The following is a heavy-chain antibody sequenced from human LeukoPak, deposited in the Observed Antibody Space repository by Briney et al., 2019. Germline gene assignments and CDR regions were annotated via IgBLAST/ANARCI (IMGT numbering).Heavy chain of an antibody. CDR2: IGHDGSNK. CDR1: GFKFSTSG. J-gene: IGHJ3*02. Sequence: GGSLRLSCAASGFKFSTSGMHWVRQAPGKGLEWVAFIGHDGSNKYYADSVKGRFTISGDNSKNTAYLQMNGLRAEDTAIYYCAKDGGWTFDIWGQGTMVTVSS. D-gene: IGHD2-15*01. V-gene: IGHV3-30*02. CDR3: AKDGGWTFDI.